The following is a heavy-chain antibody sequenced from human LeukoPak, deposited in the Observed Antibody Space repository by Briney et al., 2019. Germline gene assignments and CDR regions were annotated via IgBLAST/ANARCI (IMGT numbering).Heavy chain of an antibody. D-gene: IGHD6-13*01. V-gene: IGHV4-38-2*02. CDR3: ARGYIAAAGHGLFDY. CDR1: GYSISSGYY. J-gene: IGHJ4*02. Sequence: SETLSLTCTVSGYSISSGYYWGWIRQPPGKGLEWIGSIYHSGSTYYNPSLKSRVTISVDTSKNQFSLKLSSVTAADTAVYYCARGYIAAAGHGLFDYWGQGTLVTVSS. CDR2: IYHSGST.